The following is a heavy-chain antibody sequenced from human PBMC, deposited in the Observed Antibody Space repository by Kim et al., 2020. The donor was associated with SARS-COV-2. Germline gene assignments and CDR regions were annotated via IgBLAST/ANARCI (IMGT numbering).Heavy chain of an antibody. Sequence: DSVKGRFTISRDHSKNTLYLQMNSLRVDDSAIYYCVRGRAHDFLSGYFDYWGHGTLVTVSS. V-gene: IGHV3-30*01. D-gene: IGHD3-3*01. CDR3: VRGRAHDFLSGYFDY. J-gene: IGHJ4*01.